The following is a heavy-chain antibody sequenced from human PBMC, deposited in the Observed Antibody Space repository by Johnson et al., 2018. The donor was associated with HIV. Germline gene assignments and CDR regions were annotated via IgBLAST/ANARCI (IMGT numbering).Heavy chain of an antibody. V-gene: IGHV3-15*01. CDR2: IKSKTDGGTT. Sequence: GKGLEWVGRIKSKTDGGTTDYAAPVKGRFTISRDDSKNTLYLQMNSLKTEDTAVYYCTTAGLRYFDWFTGAFDIWGQGTMVTVSS. J-gene: IGHJ3*02. D-gene: IGHD3-9*01. CDR3: TTAGLRYFDWFTGAFDI.